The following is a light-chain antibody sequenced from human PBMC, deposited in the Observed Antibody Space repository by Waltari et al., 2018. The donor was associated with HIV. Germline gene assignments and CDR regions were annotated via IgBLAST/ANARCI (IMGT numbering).Light chain of an antibody. CDR3: CSYAGSSSYV. V-gene: IGLV2-23*02. CDR2: DVS. CDR1: SSDVGGYNY. Sequence: QSALTQPASVSGSPGQSITISCPGTSSDVGGYNYVSWYQQHPGKAPKLMIYDVSKRPSGVSTRFSGSKAGNTDSLTISGLQAEDEADYYCCSYAGSSSYVFGTGTKVTVL. J-gene: IGLJ1*01.